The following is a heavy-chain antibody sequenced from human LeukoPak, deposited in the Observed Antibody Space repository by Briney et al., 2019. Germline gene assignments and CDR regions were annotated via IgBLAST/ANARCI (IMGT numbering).Heavy chain of an antibody. CDR2: IYSGGST. D-gene: IGHD1-26*01. CDR3: ARDPVGAIGYGMDV. V-gene: IGHV3-53*01. Sequence: AGGSLRLSCAASGFTVSRSQMNWVRQAPGKGLEWVSVIYSGGSTCYADSVKGRFTISRDNSENTVSLQMNSLRAEATAVYYCARDPVGAIGYGMDVWGQGTTVTVSS. CDR1: GFTVSRSQ. J-gene: IGHJ6*02.